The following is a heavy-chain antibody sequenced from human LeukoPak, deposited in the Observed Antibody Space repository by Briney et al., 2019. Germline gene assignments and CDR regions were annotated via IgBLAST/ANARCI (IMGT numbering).Heavy chain of an antibody. Sequence: GASVKVSCKASGGTFSSYTISWVRQATGQGLEWMGWMNPNSGNTGYAQKFQGRVTMTRNTSISTAYMEPSSLRSEDTAVYYCARYAARPEDYYGMDVWGQGTTVTVSS. CDR2: MNPNSGNT. CDR3: ARYAARPEDYYGMDV. CDR1: GGTFSSYT. J-gene: IGHJ6*02. D-gene: IGHD6-6*01. V-gene: IGHV1-8*02.